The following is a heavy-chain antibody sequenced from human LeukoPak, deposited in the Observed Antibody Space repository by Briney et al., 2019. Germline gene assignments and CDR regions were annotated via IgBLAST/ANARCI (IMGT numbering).Heavy chain of an antibody. Sequence: PGGSLRLSCSASGFTFNRFYLHWVRQAPGKGLEFVSHISSNGATTYYADSVKGRFTISRDNSKNTLYLQMNSLRAEDTAVYYCARVGYTSGWYRNWGQGTLVTVSS. V-gene: IGHV3-64*04. CDR3: ARVGYTSGWYRN. CDR1: GFTFNRFY. CDR2: ISSNGATT. D-gene: IGHD6-19*01. J-gene: IGHJ4*02.